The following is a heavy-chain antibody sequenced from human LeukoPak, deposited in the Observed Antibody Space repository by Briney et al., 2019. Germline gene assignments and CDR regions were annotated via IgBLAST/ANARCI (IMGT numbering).Heavy chain of an antibody. J-gene: IGHJ6*03. V-gene: IGHV3-30*02. CDR2: IRHDGSNI. D-gene: IGHD1-14*01. CDR3: AKTGFQWGDYFYYMDV. Sequence: GGSLRLSCAASGFTFSSYAMSWVRQAPGKGLQWVAFIRHDGSNIYYADSVEGRFTISRDNSKNTLYLQMNSLITEDTAVYYCAKTGFQWGDYFYYMDVWGKGTTVTVSS. CDR1: GFTFSSYA.